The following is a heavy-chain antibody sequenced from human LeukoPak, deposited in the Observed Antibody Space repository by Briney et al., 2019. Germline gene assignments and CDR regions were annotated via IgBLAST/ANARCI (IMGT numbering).Heavy chain of an antibody. Sequence: SETLSLTCTVSGYSMSSGYYWGWIRQPPGKGLQWIGSIFHSGNSYYNPSLKSRVTISVDTSKNQFSLKLSSVTAADTAVYYCARLPRFTYYYGSGRSSYYFDYWGQGTLVTVSS. CDR2: IFHSGNS. CDR3: ARLPRFTYYYGSGRSSYYFDY. J-gene: IGHJ4*02. V-gene: IGHV4-38-2*02. CDR1: GYSMSSGYY. D-gene: IGHD3-10*01.